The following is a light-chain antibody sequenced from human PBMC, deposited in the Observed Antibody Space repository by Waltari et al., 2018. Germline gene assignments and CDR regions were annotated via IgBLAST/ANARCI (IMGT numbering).Light chain of an antibody. V-gene: IGLV1-44*01. CDR3: AAWDDSLSGYVV. J-gene: IGLJ2*01. CDR1: SSNIGSNT. Sequence: QSVLTQPPSASGTPGQPVTISCSGGSSNIGSNTVNWYQHLPGSAPKLLIFSNLQRPSGVPDRFSGSKSGTSASLAISGLQSEDEGDYYCAAWDDSLSGYVVFGGGTKLTVL. CDR2: SNL.